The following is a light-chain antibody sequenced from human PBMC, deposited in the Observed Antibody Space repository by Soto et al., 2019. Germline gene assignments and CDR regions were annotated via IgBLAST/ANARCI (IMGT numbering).Light chain of an antibody. CDR2: AAS. Sequence: IQMTQSPCSLSASVDDRGTIKCRASQSISSYLNWYQQKPGKAPKLLIYAASSLESGVPSRFSGSGSGTEFTLTISSLQPDDFATYFCQQYNSYGTFGQGTKVDIK. CDR1: QSISSY. V-gene: IGKV1-5*01. J-gene: IGKJ1*01. CDR3: QQYNSYGT.